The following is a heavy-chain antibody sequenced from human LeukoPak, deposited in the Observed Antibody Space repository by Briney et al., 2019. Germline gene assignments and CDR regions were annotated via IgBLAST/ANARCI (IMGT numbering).Heavy chain of an antibody. CDR3: ARGYYDSSGYYYVSAFDY. CDR2: IKHDGSEN. CDR1: GFTFSSYW. Sequence: PGGSLRLSCAASGFTFSSYWMSWVRQAPGKGLEWVANIKHDGSENYYVDSVKGRFTISRDNAKNSLYLQMNSLRAEDTAVYYSARGYYDSSGYYYVSAFDYWGQGTLVTVSS. V-gene: IGHV3-7*01. J-gene: IGHJ4*02. D-gene: IGHD3-22*01.